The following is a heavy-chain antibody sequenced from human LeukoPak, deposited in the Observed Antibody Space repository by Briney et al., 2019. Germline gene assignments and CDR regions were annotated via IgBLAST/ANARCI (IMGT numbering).Heavy chain of an antibody. CDR2: IGTAGDT. J-gene: IGHJ4*02. Sequence: GGSLRLSCAASGFTFSSYDMHWVRQATGKGLEWVSAIGTAGDTYYPGSVKGRFTTSRENAKNSLYLQMNSLRAGDTAVYYCARVRSRGVFDYWGQGTLVTVSS. V-gene: IGHV3-13*01. CDR1: GFTFSSYD. D-gene: IGHD3-10*01. CDR3: ARVRSRGVFDY.